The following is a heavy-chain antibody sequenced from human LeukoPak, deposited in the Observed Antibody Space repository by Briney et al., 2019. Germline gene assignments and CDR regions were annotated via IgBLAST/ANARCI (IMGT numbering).Heavy chain of an antibody. Sequence: SETLSLTCTVSGGSISSSSSHWGWIRQPPGKGLEWIGTMYYSGKTHYNPSLMSRVTVSEDTSKNHFSLTLTSVPAADTAVYYCARLGRISLNRGGTIDSFDVWGQGTMVTVSS. CDR2: MYYSGKT. V-gene: IGHV4-39*07. CDR1: GGSISSSSSH. CDR3: ARLGRISLNRGGTIDSFDV. D-gene: IGHD3-10*01. J-gene: IGHJ3*01.